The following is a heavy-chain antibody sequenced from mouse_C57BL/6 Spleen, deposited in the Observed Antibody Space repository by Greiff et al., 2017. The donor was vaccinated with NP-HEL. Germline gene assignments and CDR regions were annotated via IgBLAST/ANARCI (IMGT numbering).Heavy chain of an antibody. J-gene: IGHJ1*03. CDR3: ASDYYGSSYWYCEV. CDR1: GYTFTSYW. Sequence: VQLQQSGAALVKPGASVKLSCKASGYTFTSYWMQWVKQRPGQGLEWIGEIDPSDSYTNYNQKFKGKATLTVDTSSSPAYMQLSSLTSEDSAVYYCASDYYGSSYWYCEVWGTGTTVTVSS. CDR2: IDPSDSYT. V-gene: IGHV1-50*01. D-gene: IGHD1-1*01.